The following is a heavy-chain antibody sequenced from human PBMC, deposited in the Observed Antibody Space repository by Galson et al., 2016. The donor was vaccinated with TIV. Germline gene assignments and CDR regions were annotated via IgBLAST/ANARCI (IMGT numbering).Heavy chain of an antibody. V-gene: IGHV3-15*01. J-gene: IGHJ4*02. Sequence: SLRLSCAASGFTFSNAWMTWVRQAPGKGLEWVGRIKSNTDGGTTDYAAPVTGRFTISRDDPKNTLYLQMNSLKTEDSAVYYCTTAYGSGPRGRHSDKWGQGTLVTVSS. CDR2: IKSNTDGGTT. CDR1: GFTFSNAW. CDR3: TTAYGSGPRGRHSDK. D-gene: IGHD3-10*01.